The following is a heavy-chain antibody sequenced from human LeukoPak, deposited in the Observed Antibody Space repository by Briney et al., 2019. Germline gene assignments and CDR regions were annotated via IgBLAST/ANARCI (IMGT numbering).Heavy chain of an antibody. V-gene: IGHV4-31*03. CDR2: IYYSGST. J-gene: IGHJ4*02. D-gene: IGHD4-17*01. CDR1: GGSINSGGYY. CDR3: ARMSETRNDYGDSYYFDY. Sequence: PSETLSLTCTVSGGSINSGGYYWGWIRQHPGKGLEWIGYIYYSGSTYYNPSLKSRVTISLDTSRTRFSLNLSSVTAADTAVYYCARMSETRNDYGDSYYFDYWGQGTLVTVSS.